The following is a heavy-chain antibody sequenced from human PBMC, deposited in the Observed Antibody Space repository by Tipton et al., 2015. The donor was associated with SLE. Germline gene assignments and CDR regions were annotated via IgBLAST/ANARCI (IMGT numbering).Heavy chain of an antibody. D-gene: IGHD3-3*01. J-gene: IGHJ6*02. CDR1: GGSISSYY. CDR2: IYYSGST. CDR3: ARERAYYDCWSGYPDYYYYGMDV. Sequence: TLSLTCTVSGGSISSYYWSWIRQPPGKGLEWIGYIYYSGSTNYNPSLKSRVTISVDTSKNQFSLKLSSVTAADTAMYYCARERAYYDCWSGYPDYYYYGMDVWGQGTTVTVSS. V-gene: IGHV4-59*01.